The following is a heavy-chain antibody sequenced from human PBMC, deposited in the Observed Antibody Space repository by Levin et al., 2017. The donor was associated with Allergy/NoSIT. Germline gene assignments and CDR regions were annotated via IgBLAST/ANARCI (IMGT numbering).Heavy chain of an antibody. CDR1: GGSFSGYY. V-gene: IGHV4-34*01. CDR3: ARTRRLYSGPFDY. D-gene: IGHD6-13*01. Sequence: SSETLSLTCAVYGGSFSGYYWSWIRQPPGKGLEWIGEINHSGSTNYNPSLKSRVTISVDTSKNQFSLKLSSVTAADTAVYYCARTRRLYSGPFDYWGQGTLVTVSS. J-gene: IGHJ4*02. CDR2: INHSGST.